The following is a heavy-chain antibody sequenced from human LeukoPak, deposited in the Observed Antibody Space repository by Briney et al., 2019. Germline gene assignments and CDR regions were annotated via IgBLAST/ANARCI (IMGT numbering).Heavy chain of an antibody. V-gene: IGHV4-34*01. CDR1: GGSFSDYY. J-gene: IGHJ3*02. CDR2: INHSGST. Sequence: PSETLSLTCAVYGGSFSDYYWSWIRQPPGKGLEWIGEINHSGSTNYTESLKSRVTISVDTSKNQFSLKLSSVTAADTAFYYCARGDYDSSGPKDAFDIWGQGTMVTVSS. CDR3: ARGDYDSSGPKDAFDI. D-gene: IGHD3-22*01.